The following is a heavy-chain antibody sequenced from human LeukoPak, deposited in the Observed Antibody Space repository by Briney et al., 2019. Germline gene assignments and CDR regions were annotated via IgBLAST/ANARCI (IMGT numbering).Heavy chain of an antibody. CDR2: ISSSSSTI. V-gene: IGHV3-48*01. CDR1: GFTFSSYS. D-gene: IGHD3-16*02. J-gene: IGHJ4*02. Sequence: GGSLRLSCAASGFTFSSYSMNWVRQAPGKGLEWVSYISSSSSTIYYADSVKGRFTISRDNAKNSLYLQMNSLRAEDTAVYYCARGDYDYVWGSYRYYYFDYWGQGTLVTASS. CDR3: ARGDYDYVWGSYRYYYFDY.